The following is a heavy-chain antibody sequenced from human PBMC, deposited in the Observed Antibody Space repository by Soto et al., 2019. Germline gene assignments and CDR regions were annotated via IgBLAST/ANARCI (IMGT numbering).Heavy chain of an antibody. Sequence: GGFLRLSCAASGFTFSSYFMHWVRQAPGKGLEWVAVISYDGTNKYYADSLMGRFTISRDNSKNTLYLQMNSLRAEDTALYYCAKQRMITFGGVVPKAFDYWGQGTLVTVSS. CDR1: GFTFSSYF. CDR2: ISYDGTNK. D-gene: IGHD3-16*01. CDR3: AKQRMITFGGVVPKAFDY. J-gene: IGHJ4*02. V-gene: IGHV3-30*18.